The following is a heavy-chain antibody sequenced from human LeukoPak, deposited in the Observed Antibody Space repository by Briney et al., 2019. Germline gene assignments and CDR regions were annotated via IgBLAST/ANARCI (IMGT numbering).Heavy chain of an antibody. V-gene: IGHV4-4*07. D-gene: IGHD3-10*01. CDR2: IYTSGST. CDR3: ARRGRSWAWFGELTGYYMDV. Sequence: PSETLSLTCTVSGGSISSYYWSWIRQPAGKGLEWIGRIYTSGSTNYNPSLKSRVTISVDTSKNQFSLKLSSVTAADTAVYYCARRGRSWAWFGELTGYYMDVWDKGTTVTISS. CDR1: GGSISSYY. J-gene: IGHJ6*03.